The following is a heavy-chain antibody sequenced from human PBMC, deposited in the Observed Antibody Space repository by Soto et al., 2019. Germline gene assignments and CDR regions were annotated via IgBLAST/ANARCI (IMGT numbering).Heavy chain of an antibody. Sequence: PSETLSLTCTVSGGSISSYYWSWIRQPPGKGLEWIGYIYYSGSTNYNPSLKSRVTISVDTSKNQFSLKLSSVTAADTAVYYCARLRRLYCSGGSCPFDYWGQGTLVTVSP. CDR3: ARLRRLYCSGGSCPFDY. CDR1: GGSISSYY. J-gene: IGHJ4*02. D-gene: IGHD2-15*01. CDR2: IYYSGST. V-gene: IGHV4-59*08.